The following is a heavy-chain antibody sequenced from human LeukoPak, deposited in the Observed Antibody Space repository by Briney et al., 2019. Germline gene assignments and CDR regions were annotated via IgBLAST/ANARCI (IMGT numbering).Heavy chain of an antibody. CDR3: AREAWGFDY. CDR2: FSYDGSDK. J-gene: IGHJ4*02. D-gene: IGHD3-16*01. V-gene: IGHV3-30*03. Sequence: GGSLRLSCEASGFTFSNYDMHWVRQAPGRGLEWVAIFSYDGSDKYYADSVKGRFTISRDNSKSTLYLQMDSLTAVDTAVYYCAREAWGFDYWGQGTLVTVSS. CDR1: GFTFSNYD.